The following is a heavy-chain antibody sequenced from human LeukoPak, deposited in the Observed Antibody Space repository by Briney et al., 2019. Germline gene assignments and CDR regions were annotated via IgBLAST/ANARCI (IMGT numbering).Heavy chain of an antibody. Sequence: PGGSLRLSCAASGFTFSSYAMSWVRQAPGKGLEWVSAISGSGGSTYYADSVKGRFTISRDNSKNTLYLQMNSLRAEDTAVYYCVCWGLGDFGVVIIGDVSNPDDYWGQGTLVTVSS. CDR1: GFTFSSYA. J-gene: IGHJ4*02. CDR2: ISGSGGST. V-gene: IGHV3-23*01. CDR3: VCWGLGDFGVVIIGDVSNPDDY. D-gene: IGHD3-3*01.